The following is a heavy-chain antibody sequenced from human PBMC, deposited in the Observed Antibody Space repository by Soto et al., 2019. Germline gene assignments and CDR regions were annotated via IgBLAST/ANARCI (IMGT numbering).Heavy chain of an antibody. Sequence: GESLKISCKASGFTFTNYWIGWVRQMPGKGLEWMGIIYPGNSDTRYSPSFQGQVTISADKSITTAYLQWSSLTASDSAMYYCARPTRTYQSVFDYWGQGTLVTVSS. J-gene: IGHJ4*02. V-gene: IGHV5-51*01. D-gene: IGHD2-2*01. CDR2: IYPGNSDT. CDR1: GFTFTNYW. CDR3: ARPTRTYQSVFDY.